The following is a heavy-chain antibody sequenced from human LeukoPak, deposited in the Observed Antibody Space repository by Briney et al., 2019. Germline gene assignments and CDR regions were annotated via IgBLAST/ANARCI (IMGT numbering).Heavy chain of an antibody. Sequence: GGSLRLSCAASGFTFSSYSMNWVRQAPGKGLGWVSSISSSSSYIYYADSVKGRFTISRDNAKNSLYLQMNSLRAEDTAVYYCAPDVDSAMRYWGQGTLVTVSS. CDR2: ISSSSSYI. J-gene: IGHJ4*02. D-gene: IGHD5-18*01. CDR3: APDVDSAMRY. V-gene: IGHV3-21*01. CDR1: GFTFSSYS.